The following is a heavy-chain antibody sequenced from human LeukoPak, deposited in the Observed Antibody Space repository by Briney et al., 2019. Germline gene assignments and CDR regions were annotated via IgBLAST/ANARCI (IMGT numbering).Heavy chain of an antibody. J-gene: IGHJ4*02. CDR3: AKDSAKKYDDY. CDR2: ISSSGSTI. CDR1: GFTFSSYE. Sequence: GGSLRLSCAASGFTFSSYEMNWVRQAPGKGLEWVSYISSSGSTIYYADSVKGRFTISRNNAKNSLYLQMNSLRAEDTAVYYCAKDSAKKYDDYWGQGTLVTVSS. D-gene: IGHD2/OR15-2a*01. V-gene: IGHV3-48*03.